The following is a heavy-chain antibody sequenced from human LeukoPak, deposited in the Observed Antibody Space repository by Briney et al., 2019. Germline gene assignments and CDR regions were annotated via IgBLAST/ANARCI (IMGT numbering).Heavy chain of an antibody. CDR2: INHSGST. J-gene: IGHJ4*02. Sequence: SETLSLTCAVYNGSFSGHYWSWIRQPPGKGLEWIGEINHSGSTDYHPSLKSRVTLSVDTSKKQSSLTLRSVSAAPTPVYYFLRIEGYCSSDSCYTRDYFDDWRQETLVTVSP. V-gene: IGHV4-34*01. CDR3: LRIEGYCSSDSCYTRDYFDD. CDR1: NGSFSGHY. D-gene: IGHD2-2*02.